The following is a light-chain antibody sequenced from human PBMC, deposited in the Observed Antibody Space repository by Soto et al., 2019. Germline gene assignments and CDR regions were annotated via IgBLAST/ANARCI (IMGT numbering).Light chain of an antibody. CDR1: QSISSW. CDR3: QQYNSSSWT. Sequence: DIQMTQSPSTLSASVGDRVTITCRASQSISSWLVWYQHKPGKAPKLLIYRASILESGVPSRFSGSGSGTEFTLTISSLQPDDFATYYCQQYNSSSWTFGQGTKVEIK. V-gene: IGKV1-5*03. J-gene: IGKJ1*01. CDR2: RAS.